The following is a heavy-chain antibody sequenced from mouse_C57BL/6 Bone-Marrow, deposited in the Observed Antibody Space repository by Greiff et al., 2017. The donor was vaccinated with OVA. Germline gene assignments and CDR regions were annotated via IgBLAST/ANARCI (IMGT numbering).Heavy chain of an antibody. D-gene: IGHD1-1*01. J-gene: IGHJ4*01. CDR3: ASFITTVVPYYYAMDY. CDR1: GFNIKDYY. Sequence: DVQLQESGAELVKPGASVKLSCTASGFNIKDYYMHWVKQRTEQGLEWIGRIDPEDGETKYAPKFQGKATITADTSSNTAYLQLSSLTSEDTAVYYCASFITTVVPYYYAMDYWGQGTSVTVSS. V-gene: IGHV14-2*01. CDR2: IDPEDGET.